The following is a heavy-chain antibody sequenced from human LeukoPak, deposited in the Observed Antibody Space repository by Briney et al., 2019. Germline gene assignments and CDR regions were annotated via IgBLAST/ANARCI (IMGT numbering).Heavy chain of an antibody. CDR2: ISSSSSYI. Sequence: GGSLRLSCVASGITFSSYSMNWVRQAPGKGLEWVSSISSSSSYIYYADSVKGRFTISRDNAKNSLYLQMNSLRAEDTAVYYCTRDKGYSYGPPLGYWGQGTLVTVSS. J-gene: IGHJ4*02. CDR1: GITFSSYS. CDR3: TRDKGYSYGPPLGY. V-gene: IGHV3-21*01. D-gene: IGHD5-18*01.